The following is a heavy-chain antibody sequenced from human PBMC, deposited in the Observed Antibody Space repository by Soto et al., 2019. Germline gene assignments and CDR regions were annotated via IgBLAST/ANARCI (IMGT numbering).Heavy chain of an antibody. J-gene: IGHJ6*02. CDR2: IIPIFGTA. Sequence: SVKVSCKASGGTFSSYAISWVRQAPGQGLEWMGGIIPIFGTANYAQKFQGRVTITADESTSTAYMELSSLRSEDTAVYYCASPGERATLYYYGSGPRPYYYGMDVWGQGXTVTVSS. V-gene: IGHV1-69*13. CDR3: ASPGERATLYYYGSGPRPYYYGMDV. D-gene: IGHD3-10*01. CDR1: GGTFSSYA.